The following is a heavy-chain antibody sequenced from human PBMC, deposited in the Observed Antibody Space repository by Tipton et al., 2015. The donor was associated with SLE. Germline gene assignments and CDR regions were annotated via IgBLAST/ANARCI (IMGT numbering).Heavy chain of an antibody. CDR2: INLNSGGT. D-gene: IGHD7-27*01. V-gene: IGHV1-2*02. J-gene: IGHJ5*02. CDR1: GYTFTGYY. CDR3: ARDLKLGMDNWFDP. Sequence: QLVQSGAEVKKPGASVKVSCKASGYTFTGYYMHWVRQAPGQGLEWMGWINLNSGGTNYAQKFQGRVTMTRDTSISTAYMELSRLRSDDTAVYYCARDLKLGMDNWFDPWGQGTLVTVSS.